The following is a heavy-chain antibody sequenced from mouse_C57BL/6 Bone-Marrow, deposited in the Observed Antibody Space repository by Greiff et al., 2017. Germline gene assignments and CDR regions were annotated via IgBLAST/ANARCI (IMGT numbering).Heavy chain of an antibody. CDR3: VPQTAQEGFAY. CDR1: GFSFNTYA. D-gene: IGHD3-2*02. Sequence: VQLQQSGGGLVQPKGSLKLSCAASGFSFNTYAMNWVRQAPGKGLEWVARIRSKSNNYATYYADSVKDRFTISRDDSESMLYLQMNNLKTEDTAMYYCVPQTAQEGFAYWGQGTLVTVSA. CDR2: IRSKSNNYAT. V-gene: IGHV10-1*01. J-gene: IGHJ3*01.